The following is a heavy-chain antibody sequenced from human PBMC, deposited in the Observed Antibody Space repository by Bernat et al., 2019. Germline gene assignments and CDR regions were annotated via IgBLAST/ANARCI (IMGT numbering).Heavy chain of an antibody. CDR2: INVDGSST. J-gene: IGHJ4*02. Sequence: VQLVESGGGLVQPGGSLRLSCAASGFTFSSYWMHWVRQAPGKGLVWVSRINVDGSSTNYADSVKGRFTISRDNAKNTVYLQMNSLRAEDTAVYYCAIEDYYDSSGYYSPPDYWGQGTLVTVSS. CDR3: AIEDYYDSSGYYSPPDY. V-gene: IGHV3-74*02. D-gene: IGHD3-22*01. CDR1: GFTFSSYW.